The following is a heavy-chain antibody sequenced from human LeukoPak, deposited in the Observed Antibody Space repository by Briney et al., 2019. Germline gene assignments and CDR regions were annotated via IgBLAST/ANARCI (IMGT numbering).Heavy chain of an antibody. CDR3: ARRYGDYANWFDP. J-gene: IGHJ5*02. V-gene: IGHV1-2*02. CDR1: GYTFTGYY. Sequence: ASVKVSCKASGYTFTGYYMHWVRQAPGQGLEWMGWINPNSGGTNYAQKFQGRVTMTRDTSISTAYMELSRLRSGDTAVYYCARRYGDYANWFDPWGQGTLVTVSS. D-gene: IGHD4-17*01. CDR2: INPNSGGT.